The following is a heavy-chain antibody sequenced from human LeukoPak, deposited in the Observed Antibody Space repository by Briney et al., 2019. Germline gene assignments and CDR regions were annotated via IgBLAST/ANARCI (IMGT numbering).Heavy chain of an antibody. CDR1: GGSISSYY. D-gene: IGHD4-17*01. J-gene: IGHJ6*02. V-gene: IGHV4-59*01. CDR3: ARGVLDYGDYPSYYYGMDV. CDR2: IYYSGST. Sequence: SETLSLTCTVSGGSISSYYWSWIRQPPGKGLEWIGYIYYSGSTNYNPSLKSRVTISVDTSKNQFSLKLSSVTAADTAVYYCARGVLDYGDYPSYYYGMDVWGQGTTVTVSS.